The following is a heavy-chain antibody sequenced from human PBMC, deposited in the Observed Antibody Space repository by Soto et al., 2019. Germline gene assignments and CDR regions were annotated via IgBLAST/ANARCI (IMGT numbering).Heavy chain of an antibody. CDR2: IYYSGST. Sequence: SETLSLTCTVSGGSISSSSYYWGWIRQPPGKGLEWIGSIYYSGSTYYNPSLKSRVTISVDTSKNQFSLKLSSVTAADTAVYYCARHSGSDYSPAYYYGMDVWGQGTTVTVSS. J-gene: IGHJ6*02. V-gene: IGHV4-39*01. D-gene: IGHD1-26*01. CDR3: ARHSGSDYSPAYYYGMDV. CDR1: GGSISSSSYY.